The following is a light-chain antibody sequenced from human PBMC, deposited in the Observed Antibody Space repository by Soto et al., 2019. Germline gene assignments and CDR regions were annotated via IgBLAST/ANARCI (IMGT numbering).Light chain of an antibody. J-gene: IGKJ3*01. CDR3: HRYDRSPIFT. CDR2: GAS. Sequence: EIVLTQSPATLSLSPVERATLSCRDSQSVSASHLAWYHQKPGQPPRLLIYGASNRATGIPDRFSGRGSGTDCTLTISRLEPEDFATYYCHRYDRSPIFTFGTGTKVDV. V-gene: IGKV3-20*01. CDR1: QSVSASH.